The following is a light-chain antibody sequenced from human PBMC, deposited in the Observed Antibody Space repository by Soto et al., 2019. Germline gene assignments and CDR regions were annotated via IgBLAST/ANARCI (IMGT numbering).Light chain of an antibody. V-gene: IGKV3-15*01. CDR3: QQYNYWPPIT. J-gene: IGKJ5*01. Sequence: IVLTQSPGTLSLSPGERATLSCRASQTGSNSYLAWYQQKSGQAPRLLIYGVSTRATGIPARFSGSGSGTEFTLTISSLQSEDFAIYYCQQYNYWPPITFGQGTRLEIK. CDR1: QTGSNSY. CDR2: GVS.